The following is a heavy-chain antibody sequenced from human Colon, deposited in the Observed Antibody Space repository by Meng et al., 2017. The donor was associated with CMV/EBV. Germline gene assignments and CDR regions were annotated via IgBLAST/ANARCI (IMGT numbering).Heavy chain of an antibody. CDR3: ARAPPWLITMVANFDL. J-gene: IGHJ4*02. Sequence: SETLSLTCTVSGGSISATTGHYWGWIRQPPGKGLEWVASIDYGASSYFNPSLSSRVSISLDTSRNQISLKLRSTTAADTAVYYCARAPPWLITMVANFDLWGQGTLVTVSS. D-gene: IGHD2-15*01. CDR2: IDYGASS. V-gene: IGHV4-39*07. CDR1: GGSISATTGHY.